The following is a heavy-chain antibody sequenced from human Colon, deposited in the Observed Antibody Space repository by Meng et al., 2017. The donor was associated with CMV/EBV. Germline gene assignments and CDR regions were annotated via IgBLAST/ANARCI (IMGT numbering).Heavy chain of an antibody. CDR1: GYTFSKSY. CDR2: INPTGDRT. D-gene: IGHD6-13*01. Sequence: SYKASGYTFSKSYIYWGRQAPGQGPKWMGIINPTGDRTTLAQKFQGRVTVTRDTSTNTVYMELSSLRSDDTAVYYCASQAATHTYFDFWGHGTLVTVSS. J-gene: IGHJ4*01. CDR3: ASQAATHTYFDF. V-gene: IGHV1-46*01.